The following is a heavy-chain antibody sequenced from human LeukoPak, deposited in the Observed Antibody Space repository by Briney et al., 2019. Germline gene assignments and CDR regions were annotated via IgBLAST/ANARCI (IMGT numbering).Heavy chain of an antibody. J-gene: IGHJ4*02. CDR1: GVSINSTTYY. Sequence: SETLSLTCTVSGVSINSTTYYWAFIRQPPGKGLEWIATIYYSGTTYYNPSLKTRVTISVDTSKNQFSLKLSSVTAADTAVYYCARDRGPGVGATGYYFHYWGQGTLVTVSS. D-gene: IGHD1-26*01. CDR3: ARDRGPGVGATGYYFHY. V-gene: IGHV4-39*07. CDR2: IYYSGTT.